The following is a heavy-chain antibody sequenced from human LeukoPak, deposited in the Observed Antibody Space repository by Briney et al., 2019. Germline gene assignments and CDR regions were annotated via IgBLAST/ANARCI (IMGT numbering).Heavy chain of an antibody. CDR1: GGSVSSGSYY. J-gene: IGHJ4*02. CDR2: IYYSGST. CDR3: ARDSPYSSSWYAARY. D-gene: IGHD6-13*01. V-gene: IGHV4-61*01. Sequence: SSETLSLTCTVSGGSVSSGSYYWSWIRQPPGKGLVWIGYIYYSGSTNYNPSLQSRVTISVDTSKNQFSLKLSSVTAADTAVYYCARDSPYSSSWYAARYWGQGTLVTVSS.